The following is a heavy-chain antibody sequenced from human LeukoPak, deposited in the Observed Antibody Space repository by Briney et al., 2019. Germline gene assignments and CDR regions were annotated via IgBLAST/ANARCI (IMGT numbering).Heavy chain of an antibody. J-gene: IGHJ4*02. V-gene: IGHV4-59*01. CDR2: IYYSGST. CDR3: AREYSSSSAFDY. CDR1: GGSISSYY. D-gene: IGHD6-6*01. Sequence: PSETLSLTCTVSGGSISSYYWSWIRQPPGRGLEWIGYIYYSGSTNYNPSLKSRVTISVDTSKNQFSLKLSSVTAADTAVYYCAREYSSSSAFDYWGKGTLVTVSS.